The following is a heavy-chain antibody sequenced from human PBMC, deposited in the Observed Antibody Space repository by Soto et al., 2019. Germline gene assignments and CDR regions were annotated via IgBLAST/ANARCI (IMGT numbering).Heavy chain of an antibody. CDR1: GASVSSGSYY. D-gene: IGHD3-16*01. Sequence: SETLSLTCTVSGASVSSGSYYWSWFRQPPGKGLEWIGYIYYSGSTNYNPSLKSLVTISVDTSENQFALKLSSVNAADKGVDYCARDLWGYNWGQGTLVTVS. V-gene: IGHV4-61*01. J-gene: IGHJ4*02. CDR3: ARDLWGYN. CDR2: IYYSGST.